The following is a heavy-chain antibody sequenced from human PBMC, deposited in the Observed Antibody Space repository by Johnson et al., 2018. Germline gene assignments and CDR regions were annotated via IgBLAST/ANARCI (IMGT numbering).Heavy chain of an antibody. Sequence: QDRLVQAGGGVVQPGRSLRLSCAASGFSFSNYGMHWVRQAPGKGLEWVAVISYDGSNKYYADSVKGRFTISRDNSKNTLYLQMNSLRAEDTAVYYCARDGATWSGNAFDIWGQGTMVTVSS. V-gene: IGHV3-30*03. J-gene: IGHJ3*02. CDR1: GFSFSNYG. D-gene: IGHD3-3*01. CDR2: ISYDGSNK. CDR3: ARDGATWSGNAFDI.